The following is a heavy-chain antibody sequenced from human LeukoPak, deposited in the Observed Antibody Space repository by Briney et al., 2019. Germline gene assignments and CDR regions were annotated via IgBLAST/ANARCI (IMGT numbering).Heavy chain of an antibody. CDR1: GFTFSSYA. CDR2: ISGSGGST. V-gene: IGHV3-23*01. J-gene: IGHJ5*02. Sequence: GGSLRLSCAASGFTFSSYAMSWVRQAPGKGLEWVSAISGSGGSTYYADSVKGRFTISRDNSKNTLYLQMNSLRAEDTAVYYCAKLSPTVTRWLTPYNWFDPWGQGTLVTVSS. D-gene: IGHD4-17*01. CDR3: AKLSPTVTRWLTPYNWFDP.